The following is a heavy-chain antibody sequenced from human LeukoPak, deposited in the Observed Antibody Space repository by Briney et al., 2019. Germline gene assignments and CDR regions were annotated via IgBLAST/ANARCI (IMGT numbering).Heavy chain of an antibody. CDR2: ISGSGGST. CDR1: GFTFSSYG. J-gene: IGHJ4*02. CDR3: AKDHSSHIVVVTAILGY. Sequence: PGGSLRLSCAASGFTFSSYGMSWVRQAPGKGLEWVSAISGSGGSTYYADSVKGRFTISRDNSKNTLYLQMSSLRAEDTAVYYCAKDHSSHIVVVTAILGYWGQGTLVTVSS. D-gene: IGHD2-21*02. V-gene: IGHV3-23*01.